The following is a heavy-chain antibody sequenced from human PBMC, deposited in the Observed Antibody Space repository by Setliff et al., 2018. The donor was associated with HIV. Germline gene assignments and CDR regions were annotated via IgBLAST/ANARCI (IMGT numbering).Heavy chain of an antibody. D-gene: IGHD6-19*01. J-gene: IGHJ4*02. V-gene: IGHV4-4*09. Sequence: PSETLSLTCTVSGGSISSYYWSWIRQPPGKGLEWIGYIYTSGSTNYNPSLKSRVTISVDTSKNQFSLKLRSVTAADTAVYYCARSPRIGVAGEFEYWGQGTLVTVSS. CDR1: GGSISSYY. CDR3: ARSPRIGVAGEFEY. CDR2: IYTSGST.